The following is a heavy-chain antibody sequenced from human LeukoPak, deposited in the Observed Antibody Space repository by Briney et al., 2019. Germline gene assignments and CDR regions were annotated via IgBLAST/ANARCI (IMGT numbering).Heavy chain of an antibody. D-gene: IGHD1-26*01. J-gene: IGHJ4*02. CDR2: INPNSGGT. CDR1: GYTFTGYY. CDR3: ARDRVGATPFDY. Sequence: ASVKVPCKASGYTFTGYYMHWVRQAPGQGLEWMGWINPNSGGTNYAQKFQGRVTMTRDTSISTAYMELSRLRSDDTAVYYCARDRVGATPFDYWGQGTLVTVSS. V-gene: IGHV1-2*02.